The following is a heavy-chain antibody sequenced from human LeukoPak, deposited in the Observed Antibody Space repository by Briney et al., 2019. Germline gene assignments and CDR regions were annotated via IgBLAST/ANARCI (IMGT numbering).Heavy chain of an antibody. J-gene: IGHJ4*02. Sequence: ASVKVSCKASGYTLTDYYMQWVRQAPGQGLEWMGWINPNSGGTDYAQKFQGRVTMTRDTSTSTAYMELSRLRSDDTAVYYCARVGYCSSTSCHFLDYWGQGTLVTVSS. CDR2: INPNSGGT. D-gene: IGHD2-2*01. V-gene: IGHV1-2*02. CDR3: ARVGYCSSTSCHFLDY. CDR1: GYTLTDYY.